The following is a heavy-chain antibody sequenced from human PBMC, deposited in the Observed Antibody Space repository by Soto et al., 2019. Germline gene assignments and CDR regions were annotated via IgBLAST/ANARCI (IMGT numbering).Heavy chain of an antibody. CDR1: GGSISSGGYY. CDR3: ARDPYYYDSSGYLGFAFDI. J-gene: IGHJ3*02. D-gene: IGHD3-22*01. CDR2: IYYSGST. V-gene: IGHV4-31*03. Sequence: SETLSLTCTVSGGSISSGGYYWSWIRQHPGKGLEWIGYIYYSGSTYYNPSLKSRVTISVDTSKNQFSLKLSSVTAADTAVYYCARDPYYYDSSGYLGFAFDIWGQGTMVTVSS.